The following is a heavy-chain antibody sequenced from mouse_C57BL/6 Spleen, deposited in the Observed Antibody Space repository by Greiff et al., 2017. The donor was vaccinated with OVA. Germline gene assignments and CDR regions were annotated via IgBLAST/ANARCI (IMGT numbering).Heavy chain of an antibody. J-gene: IGHJ3*01. D-gene: IGHD1-1*01. Sequence: QVQLQQSGPELVKPGASVKLSCKASGYTFTSYDINWVKQRPGQGLEWIGWIYPRDGSTTYNEKFKGKATLTVDTSSSTAYMELHSLTSEDSAVYFCARHGSSPWFAYWGQGTLVTVSA. CDR2: IYPRDGST. CDR3: ARHGSSPWFAY. CDR1: GYTFTSYD. V-gene: IGHV1-85*01.